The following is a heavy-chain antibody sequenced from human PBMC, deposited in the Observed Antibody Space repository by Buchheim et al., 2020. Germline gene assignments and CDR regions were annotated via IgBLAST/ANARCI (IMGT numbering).Heavy chain of an antibody. J-gene: IGHJ4*02. Sequence: QLQESGPGLVKPSQTLSLTCKISGGPVSTSGYHWGWIRQFPGKGLEWIGYIYYSGSTYYNPSLKSRVSLSLDPSENQFSLNLSSVTAADTAVYYCARYGSGNYLTFDHWGQGTL. D-gene: IGHD3-10*01. V-gene: IGHV4-31*03. CDR1: GGPVSTSGYH. CDR3: ARYGSGNYLTFDH. CDR2: IYYSGST.